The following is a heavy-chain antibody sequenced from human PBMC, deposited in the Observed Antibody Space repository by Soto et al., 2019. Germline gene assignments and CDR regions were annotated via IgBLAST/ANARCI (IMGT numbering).Heavy chain of an antibody. D-gene: IGHD6-19*01. CDR3: ALPKNTLGWYNF. J-gene: IGHJ4*02. CDR2: INPNGGST. Sequence: QVQVVQSGAEVKKPGASVKVSCKTSGYTFTNYHVHWVRQAPGQELEWMGAINPNGGSTTYAQHLQGRVTMTSDSSTSTVYMEMGSLRSDDSAVYYCALPKNTLGWYNFWGQGTLVTVS. V-gene: IGHV1-46*01. CDR1: GYTFTNYH.